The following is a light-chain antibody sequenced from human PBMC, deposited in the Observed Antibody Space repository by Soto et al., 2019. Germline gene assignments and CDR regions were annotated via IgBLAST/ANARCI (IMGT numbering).Light chain of an antibody. CDR2: GAS. CDR1: QSLSSY. Sequence: EIVLTQSPGTLSLSPGERATLSCRASQSLSSYLAWYQQKPGQAPRLLIYGASSWATGIPDRFSCSGSGTDFPLTISRLEPEDFAVYYCRQYGSSPSYTFGQGTKLELK. V-gene: IGKV3-20*01. CDR3: RQYGSSPSYT. J-gene: IGKJ2*01.